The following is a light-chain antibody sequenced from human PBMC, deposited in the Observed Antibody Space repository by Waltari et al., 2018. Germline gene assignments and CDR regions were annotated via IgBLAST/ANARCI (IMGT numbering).Light chain of an antibody. CDR2: EVI. V-gene: IGLV2-23*02. Sequence: QSALTQPASVSGSPGQSITISCTGTSSDVGNYDLVSWYQHLPGKPPKLLIYEVIKRPSGISNRFSSSKSGNTASLTISGLQAEDEGDYFCRSYAGSRTYYVFGTGTTVSV. J-gene: IGLJ1*01. CDR1: SSDVGNYDL. CDR3: RSYAGSRTYYV.